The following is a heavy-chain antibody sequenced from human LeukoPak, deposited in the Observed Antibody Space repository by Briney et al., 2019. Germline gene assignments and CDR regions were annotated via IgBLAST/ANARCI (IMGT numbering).Heavy chain of an antibody. J-gene: IGHJ4*02. D-gene: IGHD1-26*01. Sequence: SETLSLTCTVSDGSISSYYWSWIRHPPGKGLEGIGYNRYSGSTNYNPSPKSRVTISVDTSKNQFSLKLSSVTAADTAVYYCARSNSGGYSRGIDYWGQGTLVTVSS. V-gene: IGHV4-59*08. CDR2: NRYSGST. CDR1: DGSISSYY. CDR3: ARSNSGGYSRGIDY.